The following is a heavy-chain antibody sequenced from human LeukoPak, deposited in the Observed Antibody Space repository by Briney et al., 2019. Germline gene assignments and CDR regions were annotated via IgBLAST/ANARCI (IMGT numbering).Heavy chain of an antibody. CDR2: IDTAGAT. V-gene: IGHV3-13*01. Sequence: GGSLRLSCAASGFTFSAFDMHWVRQVTGKRLEWVSGIDTAGATYYPGSVKGRFTISRENDKNSLYLHMNGLRDGDTAVYYCARGMGATTQALFDSWGQGALVAVSS. CDR1: GFTFSAFD. CDR3: ARGMGATTQALFDS. D-gene: IGHD1-26*01. J-gene: IGHJ4*02.